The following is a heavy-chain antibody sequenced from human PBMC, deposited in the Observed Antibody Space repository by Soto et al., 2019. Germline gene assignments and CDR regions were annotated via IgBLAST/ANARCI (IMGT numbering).Heavy chain of an antibody. V-gene: IGHV3-23*01. CDR3: AKDQDSGWYEFDY. CDR1: GFTFSSYA. D-gene: IGHD6-19*01. J-gene: IGHJ4*02. Sequence: PGGSLRLSCAASGFTFSSYAMSWVRQAPGKGLESVSGISGSGGSTYYADSVKGRFTISRDNSKNTLYLQMNSLRAEDTAVYYCAKDQDSGWYEFDYWGQGTLVTVSS. CDR2: ISGSGGST.